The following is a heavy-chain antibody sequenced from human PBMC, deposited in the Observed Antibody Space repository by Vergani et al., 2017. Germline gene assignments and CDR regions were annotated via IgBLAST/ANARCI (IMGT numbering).Heavy chain of an antibody. J-gene: IGHJ4*02. D-gene: IGHD2-2*01. V-gene: IGHV4-34*01. CDR2: INHSGST. CDR1: GGSFSGYY. CDR3: AKSPSHGVPAARRNYFDY. Sequence: QVQLQQWGAGLLKPSETLSLTCAVYGGSFSGYYWSWIRQPPGKGLEWIGEINHSGSTNYNPSLKSRVTISVDTSKNQFSLKLSSVTAADTAVYYCAKSPSHGVPAARRNYFDYWGQGTLVTVSS.